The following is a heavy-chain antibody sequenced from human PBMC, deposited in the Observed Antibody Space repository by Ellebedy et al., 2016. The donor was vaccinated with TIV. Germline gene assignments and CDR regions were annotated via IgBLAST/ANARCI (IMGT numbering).Heavy chain of an antibody. CDR1: GFTFSSYA. D-gene: IGHD2-21*02. V-gene: IGHV3-23*01. J-gene: IGHJ4*02. CDR3: AKSPEPKAYCGGDCYPHFDY. CDR2: ISGSGGST. Sequence: PGGSLRLSCAASGFTFSSYAMSWVRQAPGKGLEWVSAISGSGGSTYYADSVKGRFTISRDNSKNTLYLQMNSLRAEDTAVYYCAKSPEPKAYCGGDCYPHFDYWGQGTLVTVSS.